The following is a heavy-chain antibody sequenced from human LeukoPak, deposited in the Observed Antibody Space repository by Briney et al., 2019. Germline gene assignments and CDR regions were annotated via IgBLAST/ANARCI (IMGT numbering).Heavy chain of an antibody. CDR2: IEPAGSAT. D-gene: IGHD2-15*01. CDR3: GRFGYVAAVDS. J-gene: IGHJ4*02. CDR1: GFSFSSYW. V-gene: IGHV3-7*01. Sequence: GGSLRLSCAASGFSFSSYWMTWVRQAPGKGLEWVANIEPAGSATYYVDSVKGRFTISRDNAKNLLYLQMNSLRAEDSAVYHCGRFGYVAAVDSWGQGALVTVSS.